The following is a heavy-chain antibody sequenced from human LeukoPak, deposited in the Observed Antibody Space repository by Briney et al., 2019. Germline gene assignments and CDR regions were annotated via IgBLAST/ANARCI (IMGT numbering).Heavy chain of an antibody. D-gene: IGHD6-13*01. CDR2: IYSSGST. Sequence: SETLSLTCTVSGHSISSDYYWSWIRRPAGKGLEWIGRIYSSGSTTYNPSLKSRVTMSVDTSKNQFSLKLSSVTAADTAVYYCARVLAAGTTYFFYYYMDVWGKGTTVTVSS. CDR3: ARVLAAGTTYFFYYYMDV. CDR1: GHSISSDYY. J-gene: IGHJ6*03. V-gene: IGHV4-4*07.